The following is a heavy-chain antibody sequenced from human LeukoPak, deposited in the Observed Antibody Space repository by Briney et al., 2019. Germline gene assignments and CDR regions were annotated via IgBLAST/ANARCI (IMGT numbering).Heavy chain of an antibody. J-gene: IGHJ4*02. D-gene: IGHD4-17*01. CDR2: IHYTGST. CDR3: AGGPAVTTNDY. CDR1: GGSISSYY. Sequence: SETLFLTCTVSGGSISSYYWTWIRQTPGKGLDWIGYIHYTGSTNYNPSLKSRVTISVDTSKSQFSLELTSVTAADTAVYYCAGGPAVTTNDYWGQGTLVTVFS. V-gene: IGHV4-59*01.